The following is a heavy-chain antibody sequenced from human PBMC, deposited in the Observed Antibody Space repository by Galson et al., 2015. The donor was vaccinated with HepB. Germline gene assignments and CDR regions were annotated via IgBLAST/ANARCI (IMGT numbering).Heavy chain of an antibody. J-gene: IGHJ6*02. D-gene: IGHD5-18*01. CDR1: GFTFSSYW. V-gene: IGHV3-7*03. CDR2: IKQDGSEK. CDR3: ARDEPAAWLRKPRDYYYCGMDV. Sequence: SLRLSCAASGFTFSSYWMSWVRQAPGKGLEWVANIKQDGSEKYYVDSVKGRFTISRDNAKNSLYLQMNSLRAEDTAVYYCARDEPAAWLRKPRDYYYCGMDVWGQGTTVTVSS.